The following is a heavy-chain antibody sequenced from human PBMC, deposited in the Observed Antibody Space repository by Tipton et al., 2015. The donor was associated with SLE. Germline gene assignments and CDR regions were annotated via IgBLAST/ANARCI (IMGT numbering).Heavy chain of an antibody. CDR3: ARLGGYHYYMDI. D-gene: IGHD1-26*01. J-gene: IGHJ6*03. CDR1: GFTFSSFG. Sequence: RSLRLSCEASGFTFSSFGINWVRQVPGKGLEWVAVIWSDGSDTLYADSVKGRFTISRDNSRNEVSLQMNSLRAEDTAVYYCARLGGYHYYMDIWGLGTTVTVSS. V-gene: IGHV3-33*01. CDR2: IWSDGSDT.